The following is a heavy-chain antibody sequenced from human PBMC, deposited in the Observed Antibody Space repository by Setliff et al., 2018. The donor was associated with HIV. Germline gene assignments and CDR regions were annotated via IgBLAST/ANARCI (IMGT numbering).Heavy chain of an antibody. CDR1: GYTLTELS. V-gene: IGHV1-24*01. CDR3: STVAFYYDSSGSMEAPHFDS. J-gene: IGHJ4*02. Sequence: GASVKVSCKVSGYTLTELSMHWVRQAPGKGLEWMGGSGPENGETIYAQKFQGRVTMTEDRSIDTAYMELSSLTSEDTAVYYCSTVAFYYDSSGSMEAPHFDSWGQGTLVTVSS. D-gene: IGHD3-22*01. CDR2: SGPENGET.